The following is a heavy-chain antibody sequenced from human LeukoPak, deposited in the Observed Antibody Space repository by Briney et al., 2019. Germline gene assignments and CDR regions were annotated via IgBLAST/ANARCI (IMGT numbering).Heavy chain of an antibody. CDR1: GGSISSSSYY. CDR3: ARLQYSSPAFDY. CDR2: IYYSGST. J-gene: IGHJ4*02. V-gene: IGHV4-39*01. Sequence: PSETLSLTCTVSGGSISSSSYYWGWIRQPPGKGLEWIGSIYYSGSTYYNPSLKSRVTISVDTSKNQFSLKLSSVTAADTAVYYCARLQYSSPAFDYWGQGTLVTVSS. D-gene: IGHD6-6*01.